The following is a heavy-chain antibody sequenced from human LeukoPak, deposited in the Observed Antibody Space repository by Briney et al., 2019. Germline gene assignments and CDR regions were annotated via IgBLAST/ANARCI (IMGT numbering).Heavy chain of an antibody. D-gene: IGHD3-10*01. V-gene: IGHV3-33*01. CDR2: IWFDGDDE. CDR3: GRHAYGGSPPLS. Sequence: GQSLRLSCAASGFDFNNYIMHWVRQAPGKGLEWVAIIWFDGDDEKYSDSVKGRFTISRDNAKNTVYLQMNNLRAEDTALYYCGRHAYGGSPPLSWGQGALVTVSS. J-gene: IGHJ4*02. CDR1: GFDFNNYI.